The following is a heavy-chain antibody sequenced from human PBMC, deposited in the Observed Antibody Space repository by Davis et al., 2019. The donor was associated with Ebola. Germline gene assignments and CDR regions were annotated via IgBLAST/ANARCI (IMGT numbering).Heavy chain of an antibody. CDR3: AKESQWCSSTSCYTGSGMDV. V-gene: IGHV3-23*01. CDR2: ISGSGGST. CDR1: GGTFSSYA. D-gene: IGHD2-2*02. J-gene: IGHJ6*02. Sequence: SCKASGGTFSSYAMSWVRQAPGKGLEWVSAISGSGGSTYYADSVKGRFTISRDNSKNTLYLQMNSLRAEDTAVYYCAKESQWCSSTSCYTGSGMDVWGQGTTVTVSS.